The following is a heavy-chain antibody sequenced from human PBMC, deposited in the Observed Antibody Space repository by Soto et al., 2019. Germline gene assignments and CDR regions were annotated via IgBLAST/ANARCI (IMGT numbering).Heavy chain of an antibody. J-gene: IGHJ4*02. Sequence: ASVKVSCKTSGYTFASYGISWVRQAPGQGLEWMGWISADNGNTNFAEKLQGRVTMTTDTSTSTAYMELRSLRSDDTAVYYCARVRDSYGYYQFFDYWGQGTLVTAPQ. D-gene: IGHD3-22*01. V-gene: IGHV1-18*01. CDR2: ISADNGNT. CDR1: GYTFASYG. CDR3: ARVRDSYGYYQFFDY.